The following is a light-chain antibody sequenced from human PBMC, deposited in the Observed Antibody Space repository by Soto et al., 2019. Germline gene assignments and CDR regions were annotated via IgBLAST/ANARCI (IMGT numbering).Light chain of an antibody. CDR1: SSNIGNNY. V-gene: IGLV1-51*01. Sequence: QSVLTQPPSVSAAPGQKVTISCSGSSSNIGNNYVSWYQQLPGTAPKLLIYDNNKRPSGIPDRFSGSKSGTSATLGITGLQTGDEAVYYCGTWDSSLSADVVFGGGTQLTVL. CDR2: DNN. CDR3: GTWDSSLSADVV. J-gene: IGLJ2*01.